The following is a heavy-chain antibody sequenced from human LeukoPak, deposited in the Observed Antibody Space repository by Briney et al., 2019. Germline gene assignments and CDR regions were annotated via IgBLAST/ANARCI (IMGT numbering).Heavy chain of an antibody. CDR1: GFPFSNYA. D-gene: IGHD6-13*01. J-gene: IGHJ4*02. V-gene: IGHV3-23*01. CDR3: ARDGFVGAADY. CDR2: ISAGGAST. Sequence: GGSLRLSCAASGFPFSNYAMSWVRQAPGKGLEWVSGISAGGASTYYADSVKGRFTISRDNAKNSLYLQMNSLRVEDTAVYYCARDGFVGAADYWGQGTLVTVSS.